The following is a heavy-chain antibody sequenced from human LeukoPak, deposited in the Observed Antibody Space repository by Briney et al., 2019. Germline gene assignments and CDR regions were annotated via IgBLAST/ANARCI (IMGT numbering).Heavy chain of an antibody. V-gene: IGHV4-59*01. D-gene: IGHD3-10*01. Sequence: PSETLSLTCTASGGSISSYYWSWIRQPPGKGLEGIWYIYYSGSTNYNPSLKSRVTISVDTSKDQFSLKLSSVTAADTAVYYCARGSWGFGELYYGMDVWGQGTTVTVSS. CDR1: GGSISSYY. CDR2: IYYSGST. J-gene: IGHJ6*02. CDR3: ARGSWGFGELYYGMDV.